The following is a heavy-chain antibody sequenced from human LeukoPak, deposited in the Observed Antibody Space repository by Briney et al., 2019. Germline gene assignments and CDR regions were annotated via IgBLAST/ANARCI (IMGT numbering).Heavy chain of an antibody. CDR2: IWYDGSNK. CDR1: GFPFSSYG. CDR3: ARGTPVADYYYYGLDV. Sequence: GGALRLSCAASGFPFSSYGMHWVRLAPGKGLEWVAVIWYDGSNKYYADSVKGRFTISRDNSKNTLYLQMNSLRAEDTAVFYCARGTPVADYYYYGLDVWGQGTTVTVSS. V-gene: IGHV3-33*01. J-gene: IGHJ6*02. D-gene: IGHD1-1*01.